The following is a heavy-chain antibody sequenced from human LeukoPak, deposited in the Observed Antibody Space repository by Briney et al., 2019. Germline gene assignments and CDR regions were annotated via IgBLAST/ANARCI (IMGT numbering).Heavy chain of an antibody. J-gene: IGHJ4*02. CDR1: GXTFTXXY. Sequence: GXTFTXXYMHWVRQAPGQGLEWMGWINPNSGGTNYAQKFQGRVTMTRDTSISTAYMELSRLRSDDTAVYYCARDVAVAGRGEIDYWGQGTLVTVSS. D-gene: IGHD6-19*01. V-gene: IGHV1-2*02. CDR2: INPNSGGT. CDR3: ARDVAVAGRGEIDY.